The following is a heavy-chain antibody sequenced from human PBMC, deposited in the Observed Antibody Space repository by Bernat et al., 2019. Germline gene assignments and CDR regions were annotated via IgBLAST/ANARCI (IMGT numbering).Heavy chain of an antibody. Sequence: QVQLQEAGPGVVKPSETLSLTCTVPGGSVSSGSYDWSWIRQPPGKGLERSGDINYSGSTNYNPSPKSRVTISVDTSKNQFSLKLSSVTAADTAVYYCARQQYFSYYVVVCGQVTTFSVSS. J-gene: IGHJ6*03. CDR3: ARQQYFSYYVVV. V-gene: IGHV4-61*01. D-gene: IGHD1/OR15-1a*01. CDR2: INYSGST. CDR1: GGSVSSGSYD.